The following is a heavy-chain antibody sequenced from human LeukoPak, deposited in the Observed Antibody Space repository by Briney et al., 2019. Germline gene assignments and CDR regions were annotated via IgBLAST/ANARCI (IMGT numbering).Heavy chain of an antibody. V-gene: IGHV4-61*02. CDR1: GGSISSGSYY. CDR2: IYTSGST. D-gene: IGHD2-8*01. Sequence: SQTLSLTCTVSGGSISSGSYYWSWIRQPAGKGLEWIGRIYTSGSTNYNPSLKSRVTISVDTSKNQFSLKLSSVTAADTAVYYCARGCTDFWYFDLWGRGTLVTVSS. J-gene: IGHJ2*01. CDR3: ARGCTDFWYFDL.